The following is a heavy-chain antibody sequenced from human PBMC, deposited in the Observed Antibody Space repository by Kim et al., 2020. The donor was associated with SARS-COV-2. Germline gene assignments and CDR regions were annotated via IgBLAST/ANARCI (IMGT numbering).Heavy chain of an antibody. J-gene: IGHJ4*02. D-gene: IGHD3-10*01. V-gene: IGHV1-69*13. CDR3: ARDLNDYYGSEPNDY. Sequence: SVKVSCKASGGTFSSYAISWVRQAPGQGLEWMGGIIPIFGTANYAQKFQGRVTITADESTSTAYMELSSLRSEDTAVYYCARDLNDYYGSEPNDYWGQGTLVTVSS. CDR1: GGTFSSYA. CDR2: IIPIFGTA.